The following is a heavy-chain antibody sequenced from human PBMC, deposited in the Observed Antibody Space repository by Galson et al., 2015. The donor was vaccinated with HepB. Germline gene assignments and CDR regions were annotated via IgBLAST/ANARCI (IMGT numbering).Heavy chain of an antibody. CDR3: ARGVTQEAFFDY. Sequence: SLRLSCAASGFTFSSYAMHWVRQAPGKGLEWVAVISYDGSNKYYADSVKGRFTISRDNSKNTLYLQMNSLRAEDTAVYYCARGVTQEAFFDYWGQGTLVTVSS. CDR2: ISYDGSNK. CDR1: GFTFSSYA. D-gene: IGHD4-11*01. J-gene: IGHJ4*02. V-gene: IGHV3-30-3*01.